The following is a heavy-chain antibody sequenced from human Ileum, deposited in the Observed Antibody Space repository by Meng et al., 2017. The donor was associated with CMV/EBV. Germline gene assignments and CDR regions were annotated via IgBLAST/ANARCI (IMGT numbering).Heavy chain of an antibody. CDR3: VRAAQSYYYYGMDV. D-gene: IGHD2-2*01. CDR2: ISWNSGSI. J-gene: IGHJ6*02. Sequence: SLKISCAASGFTFDDYAMHWVRQAPGQGLEWVSGISWNSGSIGYADSVKGRFTISRDNAKNSLYLQMNSLRAEDTALYYCVRAAQSYYYYGMDVWGQGTTVTVSS. CDR1: GFTFDDYA. V-gene: IGHV3-9*01.